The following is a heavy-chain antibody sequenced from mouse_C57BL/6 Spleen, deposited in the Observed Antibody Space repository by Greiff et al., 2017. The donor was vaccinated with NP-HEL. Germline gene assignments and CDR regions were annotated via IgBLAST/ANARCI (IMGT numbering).Heavy chain of an antibody. CDR1: GYTFNTYP. J-gene: IGHJ4*01. CDR2: FHPYNDDT. Sequence: VQGVESGAELVKPGASVKMSCTASGYTFNTYPIEWMKQNHGKSLEWIGNFHPYNDDTKYNEKFKGKATLTVEKSSSTVYLGLSRLTSDNSAVYYCARGATVDYAMDYWGQGTSVTVSS. CDR3: ARGATVDYAMDY. D-gene: IGHD1-1*01. V-gene: IGHV1-47*01.